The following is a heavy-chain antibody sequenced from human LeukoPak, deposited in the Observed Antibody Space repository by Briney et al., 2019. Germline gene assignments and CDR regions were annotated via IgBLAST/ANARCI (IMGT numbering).Heavy chain of an antibody. CDR2: IYTSGST. J-gene: IGHJ5*02. Sequence: SETLSLTCTVSGGSISSGSYYWSWIRQPAGKGLEWIGRIYTSGSTNYNPSLKSRVTISVDTSKNQFSLKLSSVTAADTAVYYCARDTSYDFCSGYFWFDPWGQGTLVTVSS. D-gene: IGHD3-3*01. V-gene: IGHV4-61*02. CDR1: GGSISSGSYY. CDR3: ARDTSYDFCSGYFWFDP.